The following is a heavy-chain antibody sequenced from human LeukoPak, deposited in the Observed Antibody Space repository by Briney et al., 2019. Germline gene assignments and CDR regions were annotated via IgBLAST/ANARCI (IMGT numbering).Heavy chain of an antibody. CDR3: ARMTTVVTRAYDY. V-gene: IGHV6-1*01. CDR2: TYYRSKWYY. J-gene: IGHJ4*02. Sequence: SQTLSLTCAISGDSVSSNSAAWNWIRQSPSRGLEWLGRTYYRSKWYYDYAVSVKSRITINPDTAMNQFSLQLNSVTPEDTAVYYCARMTTVVTRAYDYWGQGTLVTVSS. D-gene: IGHD4-23*01. CDR1: GDSVSSNSAA.